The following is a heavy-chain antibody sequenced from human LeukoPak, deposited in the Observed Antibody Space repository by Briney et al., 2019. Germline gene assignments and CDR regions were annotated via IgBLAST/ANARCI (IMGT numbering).Heavy chain of an antibody. D-gene: IGHD6-13*01. CDR2: IYIDGTP. CDR3: ARGPRYSFY. J-gene: IGHJ4*02. V-gene: IGHV3-53*01. Sequence: GGSLRLSCAASGLIVSHNHMTWVRQAPGKGLEWISVIYIDGTPYYADSVKGRFTISRDQANNTLYLQMNTLRDEDTAVYYCARGPRYSFYWGQGTLVSISS. CDR1: GLIVSHNH.